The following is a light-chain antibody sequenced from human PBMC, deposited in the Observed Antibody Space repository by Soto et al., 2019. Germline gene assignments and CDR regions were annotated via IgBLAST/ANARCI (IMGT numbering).Light chain of an antibody. Sequence: EIVLTQSPATLSLSPGERATLSCRTSQSVSSYFAWYQQKPGRAPRLLIYDASNRATGIPARFIGSGSGTAFTLTTTSLEPEDFAVYYCKQRSNWPITFGKGTRLKIK. V-gene: IGKV3-11*01. J-gene: IGKJ5*01. CDR2: DAS. CDR1: QSVSSY. CDR3: KQRSNWPIT.